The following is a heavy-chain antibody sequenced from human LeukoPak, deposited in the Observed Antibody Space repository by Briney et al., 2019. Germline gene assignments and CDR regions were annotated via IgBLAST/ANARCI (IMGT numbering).Heavy chain of an antibody. CDR1: GFTFSDHY. V-gene: IGHV3-72*01. D-gene: IGHD6-13*01. Sequence: GGSLRLSCAASGFTFSDHYMDWVRQAPGKGLKWVGRIRNKANSYTTEYAASVKGRFTISRDDSRNSLYLQMNSLKTEDTAVYYCARGGSSSSWYPFDYWGQGTLVTVSS. CDR2: IRNKANSYTT. J-gene: IGHJ4*02. CDR3: ARGGSSSSWYPFDY.